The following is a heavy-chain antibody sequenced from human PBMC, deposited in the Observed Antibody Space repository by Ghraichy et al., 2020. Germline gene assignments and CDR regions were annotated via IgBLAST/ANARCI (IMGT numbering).Heavy chain of an antibody. J-gene: IGHJ4*02. CDR3: ARDLGDGYNDFDY. V-gene: IGHV3-33*01. CDR1: GFTFNTYG. Sequence: LTCAASGFTFNTYGMHWVRQAPGKGLEWVASIRFDGTNKYYADSVKGRFTISRDNSKNTLYLQMNSLRAEDTAVYYCARDLGDGYNDFDYWGQGTLVTVSS. CDR2: IRFDGTNK. D-gene: IGHD5-24*01.